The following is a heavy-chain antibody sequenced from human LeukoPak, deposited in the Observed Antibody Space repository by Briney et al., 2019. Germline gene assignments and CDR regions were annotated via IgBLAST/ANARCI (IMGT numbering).Heavy chain of an antibody. CDR3: ARDEIPSYCSGGSCYSAGYFDY. D-gene: IGHD2-15*01. CDR2: INPSGGST. CDR1: GYTFTSYY. V-gene: IGHV1-46*03. Sequence: GASVKVSCKTSGYTFTSYYMHWVRQAPGQGLEWMGIINPSGGSTSYAQKFQGRVTMTRDASTSTVYMELSSLRSEDTAVYYCARDEIPSYCSGGSCYSAGYFDYWGQGTLVTASS. J-gene: IGHJ4*02.